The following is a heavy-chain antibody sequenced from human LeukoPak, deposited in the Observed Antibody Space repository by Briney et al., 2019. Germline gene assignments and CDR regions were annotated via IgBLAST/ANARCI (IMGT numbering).Heavy chain of an antibody. CDR2: INPNSGGT. CDR3: AREVGDGYNFDY. J-gene: IGHJ4*02. CDR1: GYRFTGYH. Sequence: ASVKVSCKASGYRFTGYHIHWVRQAPGQGLEWMGFINPNSGGTNYAQKFQGRVTITADESTSTAYMELSSLRSEDTAVYYCAREVGDGYNFDYWGQGTLVTVSS. D-gene: IGHD5-24*01. V-gene: IGHV1-2*02.